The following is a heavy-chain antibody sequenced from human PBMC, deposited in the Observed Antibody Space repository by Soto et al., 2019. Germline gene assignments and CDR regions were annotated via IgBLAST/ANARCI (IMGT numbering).Heavy chain of an antibody. CDR3: AKDLKSYGRSLPPVSDS. Sequence: PWVSLRLSCATAAVTFSGYAMSWVRHTPGKGLEWVSGISGSGDSTYYTDSVKGRFTISRDISKSSVFLQMNSLRAEDTAVYYCAKDLKSYGRSLPPVSDSWGQGTLVTVSS. CDR2: ISGSGDST. V-gene: IGHV3-23*01. CDR1: AVTFSGYA. D-gene: IGHD3-16*01. J-gene: IGHJ4*02.